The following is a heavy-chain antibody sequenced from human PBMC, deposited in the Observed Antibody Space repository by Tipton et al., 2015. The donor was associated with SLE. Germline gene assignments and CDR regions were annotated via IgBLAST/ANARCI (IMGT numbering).Heavy chain of an antibody. Sequence: TLSLTCTVSGGSISSHYWSWIRQPPGKGLEWIGYIFYNGNTNYNPSLKSRVTISVDTSKNQFSLKLSSVTAADTAVYYCAGRGDLVVVTAYFDYWGQGTLVTVSS. CDR3: AGRGDLVVVTAYFDY. V-gene: IGHV4-59*11. CDR1: GGSISSHY. CDR2: IFYNGNT. D-gene: IGHD2-21*02. J-gene: IGHJ4*02.